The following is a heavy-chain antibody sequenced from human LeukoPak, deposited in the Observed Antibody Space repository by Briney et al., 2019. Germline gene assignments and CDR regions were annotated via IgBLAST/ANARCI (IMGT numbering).Heavy chain of an antibody. CDR1: GFAVSSNY. J-gene: IGHJ4*02. D-gene: IGHD3-16*02. CDR2: IYSGGST. V-gene: IGHV3-53*01. CDR3: ARGGLIANPAEY. Sequence: PGESLRLSCAASGFAVSSNYMSWVRQAPGKGLEWVSVIYSGGSTYYADSVKGRFTISRDNSKNTLYLQMNSLRAEDTAVYYCARGGLIANPAEYWGQGTLVTVSS.